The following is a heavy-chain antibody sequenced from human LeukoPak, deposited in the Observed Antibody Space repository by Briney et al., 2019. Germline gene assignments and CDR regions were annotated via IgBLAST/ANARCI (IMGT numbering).Heavy chain of an antibody. J-gene: IGHJ4*02. CDR1: GFTFDDYA. D-gene: IGHD1-7*01. CDR2: ISWNSGSI. CDR3: ARGSNWNYDTPHY. V-gene: IGHV3-9*01. Sequence: GRSLRLSCAAFGFTFDDYAMHWVRQAPGKGLEWVSGISWNSGSIGYADSVKGRFTISRDNAKNSLYLQMNSLRAEDTAAYYCARGSNWNYDTPHYWGQGTLVTVSS.